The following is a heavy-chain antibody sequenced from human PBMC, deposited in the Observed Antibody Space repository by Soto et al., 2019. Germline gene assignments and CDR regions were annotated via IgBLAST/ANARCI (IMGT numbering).Heavy chain of an antibody. CDR3: ARLPRFWEWLWSSSLDAFDI. CDR1: GGSISSSSYY. D-gene: IGHD3-3*01. CDR2: IYYSGST. Sequence: SETLSLTCTVSGGSISSSSYYWGWIRQPPGKGLEWIGSIYYSGSTYYNPSLKSRVTISVDTSKDQFSLKLSSVTAADTAVYYCARLPRFWEWLWSSSLDAFDIWGQGTMVTVSS. V-gene: IGHV4-39*01. J-gene: IGHJ3*02.